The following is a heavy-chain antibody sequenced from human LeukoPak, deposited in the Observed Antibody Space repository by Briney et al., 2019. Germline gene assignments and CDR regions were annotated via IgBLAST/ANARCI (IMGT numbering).Heavy chain of an antibody. J-gene: IGHJ1*01. CDR1: GGSFSGYY. CDR3: ARVGDSSGYYHGITEYFQH. D-gene: IGHD3-22*01. V-gene: IGHV4-34*01. Sequence: SETLSLTCAVYGGSFSGYYWSWIRQPPGKGLEWIGEINRSGSTNYNPSLTSRVPISVDTSKNQFSLKLSSVTAADTAVYYCARVGDSSGYYHGITEYFQHWGQGTLVTVSS. CDR2: INRSGST.